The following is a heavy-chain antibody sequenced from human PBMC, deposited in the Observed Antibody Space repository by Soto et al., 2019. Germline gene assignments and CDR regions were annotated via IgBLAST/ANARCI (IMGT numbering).Heavy chain of an antibody. CDR1: GFSFSCFG. V-gene: IGHV3-30*18. CDR2: ISYDGDKK. D-gene: IGHD3-10*01. CDR3: AKGLSMVRGLFVLRSDGLDI. Sequence: PGGSLRLSCTASGFSFSCFGMHWVRQAPGKGLEWAASISYDGDKKYSADSVKGRFTVSRDNSKNTLYLQMNSLSADDTAVYYCAKGLSMVRGLFVLRSDGLDIWRQGPVFTVSS. J-gene: IGHJ3*02.